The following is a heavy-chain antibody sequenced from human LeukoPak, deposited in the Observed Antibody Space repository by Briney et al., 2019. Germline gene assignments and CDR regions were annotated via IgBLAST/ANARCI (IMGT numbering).Heavy chain of an antibody. CDR2: IYSGGST. CDR1: GFTVSSNY. Sequence: SGGSPRLSCAASGFTVSSNYMSWVRQAPGKGLEWVSVIYSGGSTYYADSVKGRFTIPRDNSKNTLYLQMNSLRAEDTAVYYCANYDILTGYFDYWGQGTLVTVSS. CDR3: ANYDILTGYFDY. J-gene: IGHJ4*02. D-gene: IGHD3-9*01. V-gene: IGHV3-53*01.